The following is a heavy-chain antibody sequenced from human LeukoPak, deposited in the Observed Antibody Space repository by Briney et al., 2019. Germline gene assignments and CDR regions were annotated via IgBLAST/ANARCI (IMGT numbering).Heavy chain of an antibody. Sequence: PSETLSLTCAVYGGSFSGYYWSWIRQPAGKGLEWIGRIYSSGSTNCNPSLKSRVTMSVDTSKNQFSLKLNSVTAADTAVFYCARYRPYDTTGYADAFDLWGQGTMVTVSS. CDR1: GGSFSGYY. CDR3: ARYRPYDTTGYADAFDL. D-gene: IGHD3-22*01. J-gene: IGHJ3*01. V-gene: IGHV4-59*10. CDR2: IYSSGST.